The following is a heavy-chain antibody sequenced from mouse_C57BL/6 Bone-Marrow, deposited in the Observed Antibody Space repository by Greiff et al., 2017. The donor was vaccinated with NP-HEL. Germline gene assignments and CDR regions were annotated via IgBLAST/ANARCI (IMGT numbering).Heavy chain of an antibody. Sequence: QVTLKECGPGILQSSQTLSLTCSFSGFSLSTSGMGVSWIRQPSGKGLEWLAHIYWDDDKRYNPSLKSRLTISKDTSSNQVFLKITSVDTADTATYYCARKGIYYYGSSHPYWYFDVWGTGTTVTVSS. V-gene: IGHV8-12*01. CDR3: ARKGIYYYGSSHPYWYFDV. CDR1: GFSLSTSGMG. D-gene: IGHD1-1*01. CDR2: IYWDDDK. J-gene: IGHJ1*03.